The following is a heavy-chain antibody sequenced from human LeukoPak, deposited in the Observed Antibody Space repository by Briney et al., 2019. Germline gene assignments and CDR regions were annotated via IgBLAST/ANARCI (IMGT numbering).Heavy chain of an antibody. CDR1: GYSFTNHD. J-gene: IGHJ4*02. V-gene: IGHV1-3*03. D-gene: IGHD2-2*02. Sequence: ASVKVSCKASGYSFTNHDIHWVRQAPGQRLEWMGCINPDNGNTKYSQEFQGRVTITRDTSATTAYMELSSLRSGDVAVYYCTLYNYWGQGTLVTVSS. CDR3: TLYNY. CDR2: INPDNGNT.